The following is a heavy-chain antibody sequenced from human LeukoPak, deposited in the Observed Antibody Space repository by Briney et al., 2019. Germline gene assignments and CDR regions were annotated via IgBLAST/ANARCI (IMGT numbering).Heavy chain of an antibody. CDR3: ARERTYDSSGYYPYWYYYYYMDV. Sequence: ASVKVSCKVSGYTLTELSMHWVRQAPGKGLEWMGGFDPEVGKTIYAQKFQGRVTMTEDTSTDTAYMELSSLRSDDTAVYYCARERTYDSSGYYPYWYYYYYMDVWGKGTTVTVSS. CDR2: FDPEVGKT. D-gene: IGHD3-22*01. V-gene: IGHV1-24*01. CDR1: GYTLTELS. J-gene: IGHJ6*03.